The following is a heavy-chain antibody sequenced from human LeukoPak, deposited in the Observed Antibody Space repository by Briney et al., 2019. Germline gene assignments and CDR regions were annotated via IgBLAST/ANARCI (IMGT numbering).Heavy chain of an antibody. V-gene: IGHV3-23*01. Sequence: GGSLRLSCAASGFTFSSYDMSWVRQAPGKGLEWVSDISGSGGSTYYADSVKGRFTISRDNSKNTLYLQMNSLRAEGTAVYYCATPDVVVPAAITLGYWGQGTLVTVSS. J-gene: IGHJ4*02. CDR3: ATPDVVVPAAITLGY. D-gene: IGHD2-2*01. CDR2: ISGSGGST. CDR1: GFTFSSYD.